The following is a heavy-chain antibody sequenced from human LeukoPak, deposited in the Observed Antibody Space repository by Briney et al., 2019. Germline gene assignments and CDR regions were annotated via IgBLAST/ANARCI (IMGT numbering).Heavy chain of an antibody. Sequence: HPGGSLRLSCAASGFTFNNYAMSWVRQVPGKGLEWLSTISGSGGTTYRADSVKGQIAISRDNSKDSLYLRMSSLRAGDTATYYCAKGIAADADWYFDLWGRGTLVIVSS. D-gene: IGHD6-13*01. CDR3: AKGIAADADWYFDL. CDR2: ISGSGGTT. CDR1: GFTFNNYA. J-gene: IGHJ2*01. V-gene: IGHV3-23*01.